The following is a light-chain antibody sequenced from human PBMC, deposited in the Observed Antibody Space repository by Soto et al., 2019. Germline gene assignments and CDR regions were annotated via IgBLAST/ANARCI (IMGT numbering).Light chain of an antibody. CDR1: QSVSIN. CDR3: QQHSHWPPWT. CDR2: GAS. V-gene: IGKV3D-15*01. J-gene: IGKJ1*01. Sequence: DRVMTQSPATLSVSPGERATLSCRASQSVSINVAWYQQKPGQAPRLLIYGASNRATGIPARFSGSGSGTDFTLTISNLEPEDFAVYYCQQHSHWPPWTFGQGTKVDIK.